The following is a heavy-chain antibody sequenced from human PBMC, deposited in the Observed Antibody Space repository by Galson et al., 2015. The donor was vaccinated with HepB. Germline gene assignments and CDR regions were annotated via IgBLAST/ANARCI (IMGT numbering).Heavy chain of an antibody. CDR1: GYSFTSYW. V-gene: IGHV5-51*01. Sequence: QSGAEVKKPGESLKISCKGSGYSFTSYWIGWVRQMPGKGLEWMGIIYPGDSDTRYSPSFQGQVTISADKSISTAYLQWSSLKASDTVMYYCARPRYYDSSGYYPFGGADYWGQGTLVTVSS. CDR2: IYPGDSDT. J-gene: IGHJ4*02. D-gene: IGHD3-22*01. CDR3: ARPRYYDSSGYYPFGGADY.